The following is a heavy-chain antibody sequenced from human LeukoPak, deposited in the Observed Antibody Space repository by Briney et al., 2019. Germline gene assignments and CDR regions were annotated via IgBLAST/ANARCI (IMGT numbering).Heavy chain of an antibody. CDR2: MNPNSGNT. D-gene: IGHD2-2*01. CDR3: ARGLGYCSSTSCYGSDY. CDR1: GYTFTSYD. J-gene: IGHJ4*02. Sequence: ASVKVSCKASGYTFTSYDINWVRQATGQGLEWMGWMNPNSGNTGYAQKFQGRATITRNTSISTAYMELSSLRSEDTAVYYCARGLGYCSSTSCYGSDYWGQGTLVTVSS. V-gene: IGHV1-8*03.